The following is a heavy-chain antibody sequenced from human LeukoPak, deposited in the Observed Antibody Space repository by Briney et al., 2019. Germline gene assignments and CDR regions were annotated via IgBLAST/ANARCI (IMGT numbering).Heavy chain of an antibody. V-gene: IGHV3-30*18. D-gene: IGHD3-9*01. CDR3: AKDGRRYFDWLSGE. Sequence: PGGSLRLSCEGSAFIFSGHWMNWVRQTPGKGLEWVAVISYDGSNKYYADSVKGRFTISRDNSKNTLYLQMNSLRAEDTAVYYCAKDGRRYFDWLSGEWGQGTLVTVSS. CDR2: ISYDGSNK. J-gene: IGHJ4*02. CDR1: AFIFSGHW.